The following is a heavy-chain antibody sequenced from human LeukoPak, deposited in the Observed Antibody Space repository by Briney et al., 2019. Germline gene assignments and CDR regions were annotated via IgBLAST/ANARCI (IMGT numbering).Heavy chain of an antibody. CDR2: MNPNNGNT. CDR1: VYTFSSYD. D-gene: IGHD3-22*01. CDR3: ARGFLDYDSSDYAFSYY. Sequence: GASVKVSCKASVYTFSSYDITWVRQASGQGLEWMGWMNPNNGNTGYAQRFQGRVTLTRDTSISTAYMELSSLRSEDTAVYFCARGFLDYDSSDYAFSYYWGQGTLVTVSS. V-gene: IGHV1-8*01. J-gene: IGHJ4*02.